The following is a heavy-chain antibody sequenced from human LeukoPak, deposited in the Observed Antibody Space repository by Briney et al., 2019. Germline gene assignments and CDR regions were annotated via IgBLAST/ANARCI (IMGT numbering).Heavy chain of an antibody. CDR3: ARVSLLGKYYYDSSGYPNAYYFDY. V-gene: IGHV4-38-2*02. Sequence: SETLSLTCTVSGYSISSGYYWGWIRQPPGKGLEWIGSIYHSGSTYYNPSLKSRVTISVDTSKNQFSLKLSSVTAADTAVYYCARVSLLGKYYYDSSGYPNAYYFDYWGQGTLVTVSS. CDR1: GYSISSGYY. D-gene: IGHD3-22*01. J-gene: IGHJ4*02. CDR2: IYHSGST.